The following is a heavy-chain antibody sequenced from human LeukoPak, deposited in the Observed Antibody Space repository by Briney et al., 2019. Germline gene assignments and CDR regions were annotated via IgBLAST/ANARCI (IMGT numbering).Heavy chain of an antibody. CDR3: ASQGPSSSYDY. CDR1: GGTFSRYT. J-gene: IGHJ4*02. CDR2: IIPILGIA. V-gene: IGHV1-69*02. D-gene: IGHD6-13*01. Sequence: SGKVSCKASGGTFSRYTISWVRQAPGQGLEWMGRIIPILGIANYAQKFQGRVTITADKSTSTAYMELSSLRSEDTAVYFCASQGPSSSYDYCGQGTLVTVSS.